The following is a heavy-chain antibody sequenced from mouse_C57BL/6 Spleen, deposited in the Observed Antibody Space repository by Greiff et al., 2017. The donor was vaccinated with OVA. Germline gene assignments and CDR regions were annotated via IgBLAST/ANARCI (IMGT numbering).Heavy chain of an antibody. J-gene: IGHJ4*01. V-gene: IGHV1-64*01. D-gene: IGHD4-1*01. CDR2: IHPNSGST. CDR3: ARGNWDDAMDY. CDR1: GYTFTSYW. Sequence: QVHVKQPGAELVKPGASVKLSCKASGYTFTSYWMHWVKQRPGQGLEWIGMIHPNSGSTNYNEKFKSKATLTVDKSSSTAYMQLSSLTSEDSAVYYCARGNWDDAMDYWGQGTSVTVSS.